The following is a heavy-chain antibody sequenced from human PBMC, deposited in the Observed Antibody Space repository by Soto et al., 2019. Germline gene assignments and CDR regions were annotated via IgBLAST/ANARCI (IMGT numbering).Heavy chain of an antibody. CDR3: ARQGYCTNGVCYPRYYFDY. V-gene: IGHV4-39*01. CDR1: GDSISSASYF. D-gene: IGHD2-8*01. Sequence: SETLSLTCTVSGDSISSASYFWGWIRQPPGKGLEWIGNIYYSGSTYYNPSLKSRVTISVDTSKNQFSLKLSSVTATDTAVYYCARQGYCTNGVCYPRYYFDYWGQGTLVTVSS. J-gene: IGHJ4*02. CDR2: IYYSGST.